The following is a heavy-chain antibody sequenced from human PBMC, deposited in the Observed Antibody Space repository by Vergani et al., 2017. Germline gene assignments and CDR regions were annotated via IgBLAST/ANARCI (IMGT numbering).Heavy chain of an antibody. Sequence: ELQLVESGGGLVQPGGSLRLSCAASGSTVSGNYMTWVRQAPGKGLEWVSHIYNGDETYYADSVNGRVTISRDTSKNTLHLQIDNLRVEDTAVYYCARGNYYGSVTYVDPWGQGTLVTVSS. CDR1: GSTVSGNY. CDR2: IYNGDET. CDR3: ARGNYYGSVTYVDP. J-gene: IGHJ5*02. D-gene: IGHD3-10*01. V-gene: IGHV3-66*02.